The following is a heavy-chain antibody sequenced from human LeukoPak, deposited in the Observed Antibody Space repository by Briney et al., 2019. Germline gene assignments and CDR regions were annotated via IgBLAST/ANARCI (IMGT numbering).Heavy chain of an antibody. D-gene: IGHD6-13*01. Sequence: SETLSLTCTVSGGSISSYYWSWIRQPPGKGLEWIGYIYYSGSTNYNPSLKSRGTISIDTSKNQFSLKLSSVTAADTAVYYCARAGGYTSSWYRDYYYYMDV. CDR2: IYYSGST. J-gene: IGHJ6*03. CDR3: ARAGGYTSSWYRDYYYYMDV. V-gene: IGHV4-59*01. CDR1: GGSISSYY.